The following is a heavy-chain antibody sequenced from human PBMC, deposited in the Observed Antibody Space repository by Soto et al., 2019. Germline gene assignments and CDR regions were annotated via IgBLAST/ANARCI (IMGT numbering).Heavy chain of an antibody. J-gene: IGHJ4*01. V-gene: IGHV4-59*12. CDR1: GGSISSYY. Sequence: SETLSLTCTVSGGSISSYYWSWIRQPPGKGLERIGYMYYSCSANYNPSLHIRITISVYTSTTQIHFELNPVTAADTAVYYYSRGLFTGSHCSGGCYYFGPWGQGSPGHGSS. D-gene: IGHD6-19*01. CDR3: SRGLFTGSHCSGGCYYFGP. CDR2: MYYSCSA.